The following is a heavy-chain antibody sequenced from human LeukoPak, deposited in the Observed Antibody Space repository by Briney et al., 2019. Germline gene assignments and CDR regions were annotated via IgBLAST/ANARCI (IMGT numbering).Heavy chain of an antibody. CDR3: ARDSVAYCGGDCSLGAFDI. J-gene: IGHJ3*02. CDR1: GYTFTGYY. V-gene: IGHV1-69*13. D-gene: IGHD2-21*02. Sequence: ASVKVSCKASGYTFTGYYMHWVRQAPGQGLEWMGGIIPIFGTANYAQKFQGRVTITADESTSTAYMELSSLRSEDTAVYYCARDSVAYCGGDCSLGAFDIWGQGTMVTVSS. CDR2: IIPIFGTA.